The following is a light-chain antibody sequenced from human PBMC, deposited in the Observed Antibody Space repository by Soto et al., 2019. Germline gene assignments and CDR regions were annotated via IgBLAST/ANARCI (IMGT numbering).Light chain of an antibody. Sequence: SYELTQPPSVSVAPGQTARITCGGTNLGSIRVQWYQQKPGQAPVLVVFDDSGRPSGIPERFSGSNSGNTATLTISRVEAEDEADYYCQVWDTSSDHVLFGGGTKLTVL. CDR1: NLGSIR. J-gene: IGLJ2*01. CDR3: QVWDTSSDHVL. CDR2: DDS. V-gene: IGLV3-21*02.